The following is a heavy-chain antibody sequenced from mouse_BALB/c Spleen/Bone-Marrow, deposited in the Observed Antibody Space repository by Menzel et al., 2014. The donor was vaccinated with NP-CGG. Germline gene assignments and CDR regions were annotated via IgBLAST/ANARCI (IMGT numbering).Heavy chain of an antibody. CDR3: ARAYYVNYDAMDY. Sequence: VHLQQSGAELMKPGASMKISCKATGYTFSSYWIEWVKQRPRHGLEWIGEILPGSGSTNYNERFKGKATFTADTSSNTAYMQLSSLTSEDSAVYYCARAYYVNYDAMDYWGQGTSVTVSS. CDR2: ILPGSGST. D-gene: IGHD2-10*01. V-gene: IGHV1-9*01. CDR1: GYTFSSYW. J-gene: IGHJ4*01.